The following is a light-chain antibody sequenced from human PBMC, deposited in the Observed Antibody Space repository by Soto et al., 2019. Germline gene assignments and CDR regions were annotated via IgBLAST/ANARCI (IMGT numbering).Light chain of an antibody. CDR3: QQYNNSPRT. CDR2: GAS. J-gene: IGKJ1*01. Sequence: EIVMTQSPATLSVSPGERVTLSCRASQSVTSKLAWYQQKAGQAPRLLMYGASTRATGTPARFSGSGSGTEFTLTISSLQSEDFAVYYCQQYNNSPRTFGQGTKVDIK. CDR1: QSVTSK. V-gene: IGKV3-15*01.